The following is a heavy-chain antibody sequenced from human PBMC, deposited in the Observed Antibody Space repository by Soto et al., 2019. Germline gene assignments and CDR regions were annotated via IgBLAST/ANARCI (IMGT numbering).Heavy chain of an antibody. V-gene: IGHV3-23*01. Sequence: GGSLRLSCAASGFTFSSYAMSWVRQAPGKGLEWVSAISGSGGSTYYADSVKGRFTISRDNSKNTLYLQMNSLRAEDTAVYYCAKDSPNYYDSSGYYYEYFQHWGQGTLVTVSS. D-gene: IGHD3-22*01. CDR3: AKDSPNYYDSSGYYYEYFQH. CDR1: GFTFSSYA. J-gene: IGHJ1*01. CDR2: ISGSGGST.